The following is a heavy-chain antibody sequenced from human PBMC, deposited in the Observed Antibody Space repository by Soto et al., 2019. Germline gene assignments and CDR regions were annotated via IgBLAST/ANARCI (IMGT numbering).Heavy chain of an antibody. D-gene: IGHD5-18*01. J-gene: IGHJ4*02. V-gene: IGHV4-34*01. CDR2: INHSGST. Sequence: SETLSLTCAVYGGSFSGYYWSWIRQPPGKGLEWIGEINHSGSTNYNPSLKSRVTISVDTSKNQFSLKLSSVTAADTAVYYCASSGDYVDTAMGSFDYWGQGTLVTVSS. CDR1: GGSFSGYY. CDR3: ASSGDYVDTAMGSFDY.